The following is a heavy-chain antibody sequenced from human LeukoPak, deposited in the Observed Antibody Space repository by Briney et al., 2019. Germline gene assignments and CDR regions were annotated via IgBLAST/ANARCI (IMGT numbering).Heavy chain of an antibody. D-gene: IGHD1-7*01. CDR2: ISGSGDTP. J-gene: IGHJ4*02. V-gene: IGHV3-23*01. Sequence: GGSLRLSCAASGFTFSSYAMSWVRQAPGKGLEWVSGISGSGDTPYYADSVKGRFTISRDNSKNTLYLQMNSLRSDDTAVYYCARETLTGTTAHQDYWGQGTLVTVSS. CDR1: GFTFSSYA. CDR3: ARETLTGTTAHQDY.